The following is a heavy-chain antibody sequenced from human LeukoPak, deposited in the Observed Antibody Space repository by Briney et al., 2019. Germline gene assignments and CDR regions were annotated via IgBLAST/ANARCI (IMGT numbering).Heavy chain of an antibody. J-gene: IGHJ4*02. CDR3: ARGHYDVLTASYKWTPDY. Sequence: GGSLRLSCAASGFTFNTFNMNWVRQAPGKGLEWVSSITSGGDYIYYADSVKGRFTTSRDNAKNSLSLQLNSLRVEDTAVYYCARGHYDVLTASYKWTPDYWGQGTLVTVSS. V-gene: IGHV3-21*01. D-gene: IGHD3-9*01. CDR1: GFTFNTFN. CDR2: ITSGGDYI.